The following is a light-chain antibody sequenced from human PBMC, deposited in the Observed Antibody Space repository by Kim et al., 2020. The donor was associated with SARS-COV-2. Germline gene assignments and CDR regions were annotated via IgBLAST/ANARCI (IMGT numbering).Light chain of an antibody. CDR2: GAS. Sequence: PGERAPPSCRASRSVSSTYLAWYQQKPGQAPRLLISGASNRATGIPDRVSGSASGTDFTLTISRLEPEDFAVYYCQQYGRSPPWTFGQGTKVDIK. CDR1: RSVSSTY. V-gene: IGKV3-20*01. J-gene: IGKJ1*01. CDR3: QQYGRSPPWT.